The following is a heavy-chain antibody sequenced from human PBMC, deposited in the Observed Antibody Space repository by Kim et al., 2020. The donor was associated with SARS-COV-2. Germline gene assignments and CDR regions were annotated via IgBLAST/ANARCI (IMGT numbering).Heavy chain of an antibody. CDR2: ITGRDGST. CDR3: ARESSRRADY. Sequence: GGSLRLSCAASGFSFSTYDMSWVRQAPGKGLEWVSAITGRDGSTFYADSVKGRFIISRDNSRNTLFLQLNSLRAEDTALYYCARESSRRADYWGQGTLVTVSS. V-gene: IGHV3-23*01. CDR1: GFSFSTYD. D-gene: IGHD2-2*01. J-gene: IGHJ4*02.